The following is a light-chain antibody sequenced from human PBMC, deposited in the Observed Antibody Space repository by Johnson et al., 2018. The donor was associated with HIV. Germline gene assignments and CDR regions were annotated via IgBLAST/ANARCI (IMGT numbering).Light chain of an antibody. V-gene: IGLV1-51*01. CDR1: SSNIGNNY. CDR2: DND. J-gene: IGLJ1*01. CDR3: GTWDSSLIALYV. Sequence: QSVLTQPPSVSAAPGQKVTISCSGTSSNIGNNYVSWYQHLPGTAPKVLIYDNDKRPSGIPDRFSGSKSGTSATLGITGLQTGDEADYYCGTWDSSLIALYVLGTGTMVTVL.